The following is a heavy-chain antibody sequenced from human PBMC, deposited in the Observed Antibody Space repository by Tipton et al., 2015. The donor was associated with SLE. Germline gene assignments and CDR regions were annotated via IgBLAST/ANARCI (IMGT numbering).Heavy chain of an antibody. Sequence: QVQLVQSGAEVKKPGSSVKVSCKASGGTFSSYAISWVRQAPGQGLEWMGGIIPIFGTANYAQKFQGRVTITADESTSTAYMELSSLRSEDTAVYYCARGGYCSSTSCYRGAFDIWGQGTMVTVSS. CDR1: GGTFSSYA. CDR3: ARGGYCSSTSCYRGAFDI. CDR2: IIPIFGTA. D-gene: IGHD2-2*01. J-gene: IGHJ3*02. V-gene: IGHV1-69*01.